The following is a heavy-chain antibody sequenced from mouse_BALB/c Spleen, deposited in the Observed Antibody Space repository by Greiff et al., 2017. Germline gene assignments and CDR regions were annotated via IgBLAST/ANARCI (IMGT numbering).Heavy chain of an antibody. Sequence: LVKPGALVKISCKASGYTFTSYDINWVKQRPGQGLEWIGWIYPGDGSTKYNEKFKGKATLTADKSSSTAYMQLSSLTSENSAVYFCARSTGTRAMDYWGQGTSVTVSS. CDR2: IYPGDGST. D-gene: IGHD4-1*01. V-gene: IGHV1S33*01. CDR3: ARSTGTRAMDY. CDR1: GYTFTSYD. J-gene: IGHJ4*01.